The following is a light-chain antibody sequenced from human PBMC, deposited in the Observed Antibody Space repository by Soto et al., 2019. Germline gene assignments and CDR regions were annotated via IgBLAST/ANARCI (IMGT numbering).Light chain of an antibody. CDR3: SSYTSRSLWV. V-gene: IGLV2-14*01. Sequence: QSALTQPASVSGSPGQSITISCTGTSSDVGGYNYVSWYQQHPGKAPKLMIYEVSNRPSGVSNRFSGSKSGNTASLTISGLQAEDEADYYFSSYTSRSLWVFGGGTKLAV. J-gene: IGLJ3*02. CDR1: SSDVGGYNY. CDR2: EVS.